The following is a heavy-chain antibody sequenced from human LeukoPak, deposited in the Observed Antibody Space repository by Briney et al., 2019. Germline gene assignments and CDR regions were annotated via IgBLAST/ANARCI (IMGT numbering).Heavy chain of an antibody. D-gene: IGHD5-18*01. Sequence: SSETLSLTCTVSGYSICSGYYWGWIRQPPGKGLEWIGSIYHSGSTYYNPSLKSRVTISVDTSKNQFSLRLSSVTTADTAVYYCARSDTAMADFDYWGQGTLVTVSS. CDR1: GYSICSGYY. CDR2: IYHSGST. V-gene: IGHV4-38-2*02. J-gene: IGHJ4*02. CDR3: ARSDTAMADFDY.